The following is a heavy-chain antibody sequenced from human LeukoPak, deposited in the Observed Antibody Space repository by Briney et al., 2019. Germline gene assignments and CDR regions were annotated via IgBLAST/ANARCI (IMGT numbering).Heavy chain of an antibody. D-gene: IGHD6-19*01. Sequence: PGGSLRLPCTASGFTVSNNYMAWVRQAPGKGLEWVSAISGSGGSTDYADSVKGRFTVSRDNAKNSLYLQMNSLRDEDTAVYYCAGVGSSGWYAYYWGQGTLVTVSS. V-gene: IGHV3-23*01. CDR1: GFTVSNNY. J-gene: IGHJ4*02. CDR3: AGVGSSGWYAYY. CDR2: ISGSGGST.